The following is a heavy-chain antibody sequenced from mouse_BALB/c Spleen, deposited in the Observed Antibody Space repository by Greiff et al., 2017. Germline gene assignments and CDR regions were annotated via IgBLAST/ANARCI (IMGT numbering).Heavy chain of an antibody. CDR2: IWAGGST. CDR1: GFSLTSYC. D-gene: IGHD3-3*01. V-gene: IGHV2-9*02. Sequence: VQLVESGPGLVAPSHSLSITCTVSGFSLTSYCVHWVRQPPGKGLEWLGVIWAGGSTNYNSALMSRLSISKDNSKSQVFSKMNSLQTDDTAMYYCARRAGRGFAYWGQGTLVTVSA. J-gene: IGHJ3*01. CDR3: ARRAGRGFAY.